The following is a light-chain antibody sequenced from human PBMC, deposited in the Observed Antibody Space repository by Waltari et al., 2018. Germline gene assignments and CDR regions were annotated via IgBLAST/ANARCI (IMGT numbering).Light chain of an antibody. CDR3: QQRSNWFT. V-gene: IGKV3-11*01. Sequence: EIVLTQSPATLSLSPGERATLSCRASQSVSSYLAWYQQKPGQAPRLLIYDASNRATGIPARFSGSGSVTDFTLTISSLEPEDFAVYYCQQRSNWFTFGGGTKVEIK. CDR2: DAS. J-gene: IGKJ4*01. CDR1: QSVSSY.